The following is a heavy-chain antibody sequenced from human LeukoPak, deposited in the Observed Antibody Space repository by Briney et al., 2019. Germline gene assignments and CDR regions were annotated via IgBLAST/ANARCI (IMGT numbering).Heavy chain of an antibody. CDR3: VRDPSYGSSWYYYMDV. V-gene: IGHV3-48*04. D-gene: IGHD6-13*01. CDR1: EFTFVRYA. CDR2: ISSSSFKI. J-gene: IGHJ6*03. Sequence: GGSLRLSCAASEFTFVRYAMNWVRQAPGKGLEWVTYISSSSFKIGYADSVKGRFTISRDNSKNSLYLQMDSLRVEDTAVYYCVRDPSYGSSWYYYMDVWGKGTTVTVSS.